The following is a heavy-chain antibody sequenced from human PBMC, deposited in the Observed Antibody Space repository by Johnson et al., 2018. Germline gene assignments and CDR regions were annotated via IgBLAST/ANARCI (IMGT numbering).Heavy chain of an antibody. CDR3: TRDRRVLKDHDAFDI. Sequence: VQLVQSGGGLVKAGESLRLSCAASGFGFSDYSMNWVRQAPGKGLEWVSSISSCSGSISFAASLTGRFTVSQDNARTTLYLHLNSLKAEDTAVYYRTRDRRVLKDHDAFDIWGQGTMVTVSS. CDR2: ISSCSGSI. D-gene: IGHD2-8*01. J-gene: IGHJ3*02. CDR1: GFGFSDYS. V-gene: IGHV3-21*06.